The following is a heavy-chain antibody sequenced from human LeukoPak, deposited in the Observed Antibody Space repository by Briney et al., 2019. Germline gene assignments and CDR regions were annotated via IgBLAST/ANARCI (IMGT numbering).Heavy chain of an antibody. V-gene: IGHV5-51*01. CDR3: AKLYYYDSSGWGSFDY. CDR2: IYPGDSDT. Sequence: GESLKISCKGSGYSSTSYWIAWVRQMPGKGLESMGIIYPGDSDTRYSPSFQGQVIISADKSIYTAYLQWSSLKASDTAMYYCAKLYYYDSSGWGSFDYWGQGTLVTVSS. CDR1: GYSSTSYW. J-gene: IGHJ4*02. D-gene: IGHD3-22*01.